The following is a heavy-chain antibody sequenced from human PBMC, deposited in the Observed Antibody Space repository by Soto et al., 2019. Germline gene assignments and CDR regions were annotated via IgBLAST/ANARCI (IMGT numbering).Heavy chain of an antibody. J-gene: IGHJ4*02. CDR2: ISAYNGNT. CDR3: AREGHAYYYDSSGYYPFDY. Sequence: GASVKVSCKASGYTFTSYGISWVRQAPGQGLEWMGWISAYNGNTNYAQKLQGRVTMTTDTSTSTAYMELRSLRSDDTAVYYCAREGHAYYYDSSGYYPFDYWGQGTLVTVSS. D-gene: IGHD3-22*01. V-gene: IGHV1-18*01. CDR1: GYTFTSYG.